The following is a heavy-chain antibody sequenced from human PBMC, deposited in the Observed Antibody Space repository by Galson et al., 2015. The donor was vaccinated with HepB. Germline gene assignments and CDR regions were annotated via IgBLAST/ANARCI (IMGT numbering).Heavy chain of an antibody. Sequence: SLRLSCAASGFTFSSYSMNWVRQAPGKGLEWVSSISSTSYIHYADSVKGRFTISRDNAKHSLYLQMNSLRAEDTAVYYCARDKYGDYFFDYWGQGTLVTVFS. CDR3: ARDKYGDYFFDY. CDR2: ISSTSYI. J-gene: IGHJ4*02. V-gene: IGHV3-21*06. D-gene: IGHD4-17*01. CDR1: GFTFSSYS.